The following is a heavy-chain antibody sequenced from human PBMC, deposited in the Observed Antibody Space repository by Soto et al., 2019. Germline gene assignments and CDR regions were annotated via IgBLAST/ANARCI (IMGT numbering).Heavy chain of an antibody. V-gene: IGHV3-30-3*01. Sequence: GGSLRLSCAASGFTFSSYAMHWVRQAPDKGLEWVAVISYDGSNKYYADSVKGRFTISRDNSKNTLYLQMNSLRAEDTAVYYCARDLYSSSSGFTGYYYYYGMDVWGQGTTVTVSS. CDR1: GFTFSSYA. J-gene: IGHJ6*02. D-gene: IGHD6-6*01. CDR3: ARDLYSSSSGFTGYYYYYGMDV. CDR2: ISYDGSNK.